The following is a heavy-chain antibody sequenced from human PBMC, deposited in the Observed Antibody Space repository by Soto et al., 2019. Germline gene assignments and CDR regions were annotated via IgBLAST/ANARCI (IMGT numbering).Heavy chain of an antibody. CDR3: AKDVRPYYDFWSGYPHYFDY. CDR1: GFTFSSYA. J-gene: IGHJ4*02. D-gene: IGHD3-3*01. V-gene: IGHV3-23*01. CDR2: ISGSGGST. Sequence: GSLRLSCAASGFTFSSYAMSWVRQAPGKGLEWVSAISGSGGSTYYADSVKGRFTISRDNSKNTLYLQMNSLRAEDTAVYYCAKDVRPYYDFWSGYPHYFDYWGQGTLVTVSS.